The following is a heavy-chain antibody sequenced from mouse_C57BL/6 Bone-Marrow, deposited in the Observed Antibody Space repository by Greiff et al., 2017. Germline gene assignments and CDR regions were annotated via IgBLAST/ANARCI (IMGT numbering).Heavy chain of an antibody. CDR3: ARPSNWDGDY. Sequence: QVQLQQSGAELVKPGASVKMSCKASGYTFTSYWITWVKQRPGQGLEWIGDIYPGSGSTNYNEKFKSKATLTVDTSSSPAYMQLSSLTSEDSAVYYCARPSNWDGDYWGQGTTLTVSS. J-gene: IGHJ2*01. V-gene: IGHV1-55*01. CDR2: IYPGSGST. CDR1: GYTFTSYW. D-gene: IGHD4-1*01.